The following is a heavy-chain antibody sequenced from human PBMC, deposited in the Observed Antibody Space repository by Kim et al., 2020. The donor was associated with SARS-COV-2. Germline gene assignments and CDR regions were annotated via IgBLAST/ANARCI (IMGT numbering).Heavy chain of an antibody. V-gene: IGHV4-59*09. Sequence: RSRVSISVDTSKNQFSLKLSSVTAADTAVYYCARGAPRRSSSWDAWSLQHWGQGTLVTVSS. J-gene: IGHJ1*01. D-gene: IGHD6-13*01. CDR3: ARGAPRRSSSWDAWSLQH.